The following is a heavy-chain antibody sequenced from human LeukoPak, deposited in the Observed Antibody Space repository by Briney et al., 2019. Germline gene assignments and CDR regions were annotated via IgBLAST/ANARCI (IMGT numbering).Heavy chain of an antibody. Sequence: SETLSLTCAVYGGSFSGYYWSWIRQPPGKGLEWIGEINHSGSTNYNPSLKSRVTISVDTSKNQFSLKLSSVTAADTAVYYCACLWFGELSSGYYYYGMDVWGRGTTVTVSS. J-gene: IGHJ6*02. V-gene: IGHV4-34*01. CDR2: INHSGST. CDR1: GGSFSGYY. D-gene: IGHD3-10*01. CDR3: ACLWFGELSSGYYYYGMDV.